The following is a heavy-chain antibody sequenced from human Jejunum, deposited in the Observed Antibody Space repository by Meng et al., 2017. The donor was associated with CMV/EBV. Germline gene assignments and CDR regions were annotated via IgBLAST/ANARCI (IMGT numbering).Heavy chain of an antibody. Sequence: CAASGFTFSANGMHWVRQAPGRGLEWVAFISYDGRSDSYADSVRGRFTISRDTSKYTLYLQMNSLRTEDTAVYHCAKSYNYAMDVWGQGITVTVSS. CDR1: GFTFSANG. D-gene: IGHD2-2*01. J-gene: IGHJ6*02. CDR3: AKSYNYAMDV. V-gene: IGHV3-30*02. CDR2: ISYDGRSD.